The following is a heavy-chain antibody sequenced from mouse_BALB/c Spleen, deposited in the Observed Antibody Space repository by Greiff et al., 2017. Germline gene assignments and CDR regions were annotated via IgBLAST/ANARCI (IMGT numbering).Heavy chain of an antibody. CDR3: ARHYGSSHYAMDY. V-gene: IGHV5-6*01. D-gene: IGHD1-1*01. CDR1: GFTFSSYG. Sequence: VQLKESGGDLVKPGGSLKLSCAASGFTFSSYGMSWVRQTPDKRLEWVATISSGGSYTYYPDSVKGRFTISRDNAKNTLYLQMSSLKSEDTAMYYCARHYGSSHYAMDYWGQGTSVTVSS. CDR2: ISSGGSYT. J-gene: IGHJ4*01.